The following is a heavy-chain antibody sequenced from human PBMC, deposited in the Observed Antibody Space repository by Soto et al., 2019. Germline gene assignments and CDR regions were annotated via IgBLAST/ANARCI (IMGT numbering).Heavy chain of an antibody. V-gene: IGHV4-31*03. CDR2: IYYDGGT. CDR1: GDSINSGAYY. D-gene: IGHD3-3*01. J-gene: IGHJ4*02. Sequence: QVQLQESGPGLVKPEQTLSLTCTVSGDSINSGAYYWIWIRQHPVKGLEWIGCIYYDGGTDYSPSLKNRVTISMDTSKNHFALRLTSVTAADTATYCCARGLTEWSNDYWGQGTLVTVSS. CDR3: ARGLTEWSNDY.